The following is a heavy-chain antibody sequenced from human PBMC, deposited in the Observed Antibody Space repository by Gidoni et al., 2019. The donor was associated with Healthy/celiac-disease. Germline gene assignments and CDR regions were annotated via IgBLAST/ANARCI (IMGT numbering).Heavy chain of an antibody. D-gene: IGHD3-3*01. CDR2: IDISVST. J-gene: IGHJ2*01. V-gene: IGHV4-61*02. CDR1: GGSISRGRYY. CDR3: ARNVWSGYPAWYFDL. Sequence: QVQLQESGPGLVKPSQTLSLTCTASGGSISRGRYYWSWLRQPAGKGLEWIGRIDISVSTNYNPSLKSRVTISVDTSKNQFSLKLISVTAADTAVYYCARNVWSGYPAWYFDLWGRGTLVTVFS.